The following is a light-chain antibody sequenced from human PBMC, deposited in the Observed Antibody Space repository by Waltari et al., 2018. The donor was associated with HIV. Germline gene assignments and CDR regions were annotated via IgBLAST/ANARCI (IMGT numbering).Light chain of an antibody. CDR2: SNN. J-gene: IGLJ2*01. CDR1: SSNIGRNT. CDR3: AAWDDSLNGVV. V-gene: IGLV1-44*01. Sequence: QSVLTQPPSASGTPGQRVTIPCSGSSSNIGRNTVNWYQQLPGTAPKLLIYSNNQRPSGVPDRFSGSKSGTSASLASSGLQSEDEADYYCAAWDDSLNGVVFGGGTKLTVL.